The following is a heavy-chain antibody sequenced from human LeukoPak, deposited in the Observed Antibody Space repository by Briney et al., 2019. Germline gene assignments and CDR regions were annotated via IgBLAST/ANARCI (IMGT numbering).Heavy chain of an antibody. V-gene: IGHV4-30-4*08. Sequence: PSETLSLTCTVSGGSISSGDYYWSWIRQPPGKGLEWIGYIYYSGSTYYNPSLKSRVTISVDTSKNQFSLKLSSVTAADTAVYYCARGLVFGESLTHFDCWGQGTLVTVSS. CDR2: IYYSGST. CDR1: GGSISSGDYY. D-gene: IGHD3-10*01. J-gene: IGHJ4*02. CDR3: ARGLVFGESLTHFDC.